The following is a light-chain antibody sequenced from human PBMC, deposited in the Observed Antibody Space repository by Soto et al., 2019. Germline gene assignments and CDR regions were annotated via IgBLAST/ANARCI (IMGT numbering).Light chain of an antibody. CDR3: QQYNSYSWT. CDR2: GAS. Sequence: EIVMTQSPATLSVSPGERATLSCRASQSVSSNLAWYQQKPGQAPRRLIYGASTRATGIPARFSGSGSGTEFTLTISSLQPDDFATYYCQQYNSYSWTFGQGTKVDI. V-gene: IGKV3-15*01. J-gene: IGKJ1*01. CDR1: QSVSSN.